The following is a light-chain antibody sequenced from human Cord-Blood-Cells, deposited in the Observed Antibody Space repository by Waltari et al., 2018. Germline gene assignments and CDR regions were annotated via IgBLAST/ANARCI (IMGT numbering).Light chain of an antibody. Sequence: QSALTQPASVSGSPGQAITIPCPGTSSDVGGYNYVSWYQQQPGKAPKLMIYDVSKRPSGVSNRFSGSKSGNTASLTISGLQAEDEADYYCSSYTSSSTYVFGTGTKVTVL. CDR2: DVS. CDR3: SSYTSSSTYV. V-gene: IGLV2-14*01. J-gene: IGLJ1*01. CDR1: SSDVGGYNY.